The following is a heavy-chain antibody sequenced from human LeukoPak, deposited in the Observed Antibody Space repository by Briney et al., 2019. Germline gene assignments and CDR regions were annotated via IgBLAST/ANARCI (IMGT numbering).Heavy chain of an antibody. CDR3: ARVDCTNGVCYKGGAFDI. D-gene: IGHD2-8*01. CDR2: ICYSGST. Sequence: SETLSLTCAVSGGSISSGGYSWSWIRQPPGKGLEWIGYICYSGSTYYNPSLKSRVTISVDTSKNQFSLKLSSVTAADTAVYYCARVDCTNGVCYKGGAFDIWGQGTMVTVSS. CDR1: GGSISSGGYS. V-gene: IGHV4-30-4*07. J-gene: IGHJ3*02.